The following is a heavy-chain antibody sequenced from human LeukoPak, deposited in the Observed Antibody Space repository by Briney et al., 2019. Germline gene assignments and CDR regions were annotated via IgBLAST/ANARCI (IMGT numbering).Heavy chain of an antibody. Sequence: VASVKVSCKASGYTFTGYYMHWVRQAPGQGLEWMGWINPNSGGTNYAQKFQGRVTMTRDTSISTAYMELRSLRSDDTAVYYCARESYCSSTSCQGRYFQHWGQGTLVTVSS. J-gene: IGHJ1*01. CDR3: ARESYCSSTSCQGRYFQH. CDR1: GYTFTGYY. V-gene: IGHV1-2*02. CDR2: INPNSGGT. D-gene: IGHD2-2*01.